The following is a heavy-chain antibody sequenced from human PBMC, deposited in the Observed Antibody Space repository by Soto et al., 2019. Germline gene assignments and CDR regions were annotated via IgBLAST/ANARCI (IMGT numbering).Heavy chain of an antibody. Sequence: SETLSLTCTVSGDSMTKNYRSWSMTNYYYWSWIRQTPGKGLEWIGYVESSGRTEYKPSLASRVTLSLDSSQNQFSLTLRSVTTAGSALDFCARGVYGAYLDYWGQGSPVTVSS. J-gene: IGHJ4*02. V-gene: IGHV4-4*08. CDR1: GDSMTKNYRSWSMTNYYY. CDR2: VESSGRT. D-gene: IGHD3-10*01. CDR3: ARGVYGAYLDY.